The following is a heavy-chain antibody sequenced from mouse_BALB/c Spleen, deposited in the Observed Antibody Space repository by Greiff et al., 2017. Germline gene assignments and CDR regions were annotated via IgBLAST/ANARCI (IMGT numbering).Heavy chain of an antibody. CDR2: INPSTGYT. CDR3: ARSTGPYWYLEV. J-gene: IGHJ1*01. Sequence: VKLQESGAELAKPGASVKMSCKASGYTFTSYWMHWVKQRPGQGLEWIGYINPSTGYTEYNQKFKDKATLTADKSSSTAYMQLSSLTSEDSAVYYCARSTGPYWYLEVWGAGTTVTVSS. CDR1: GYTFTSYW. V-gene: IGHV1-7*01. D-gene: IGHD2-1*01.